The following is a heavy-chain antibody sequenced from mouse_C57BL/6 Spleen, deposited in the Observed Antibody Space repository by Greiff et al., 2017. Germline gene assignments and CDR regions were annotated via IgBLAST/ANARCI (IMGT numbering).Heavy chain of an antibody. D-gene: IGHD1-1*01. V-gene: IGHV1-59*01. CDR2: IDPSDSYT. CDR3: ARRGYDSSSYGYAMDY. Sequence: QVQLQQPGAELVRPGTSVKLSCKASGYTFTSYWMHWVKQRPGQGLEWIGVIDPSDSYTNYNQKFKGKATLTVDTSSSTAYMQLSSLTSEDSAVYYCARRGYDSSSYGYAMDYWGQGTSVTVSS. CDR1: GYTFTSYW. J-gene: IGHJ4*01.